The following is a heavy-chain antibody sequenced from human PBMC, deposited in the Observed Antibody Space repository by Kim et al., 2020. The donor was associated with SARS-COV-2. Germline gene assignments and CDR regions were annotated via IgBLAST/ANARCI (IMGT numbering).Heavy chain of an antibody. D-gene: IGHD4-17*01. V-gene: IGHV4-59*13. CDR2: ISYNGNI. J-gene: IGHJ4*02. CDR1: GGSITSYY. CDR3: ASQTTVTLRFDS. Sequence: SETLSLTCSVSGGSITSYYWNWIRQTPGKGQEWIGSISYNGNINYNPSLKSRLTISVDTSKYQFSLNLRSVTAADTAIYYCASQTTVTLRFDSWGQGTLVTVPS.